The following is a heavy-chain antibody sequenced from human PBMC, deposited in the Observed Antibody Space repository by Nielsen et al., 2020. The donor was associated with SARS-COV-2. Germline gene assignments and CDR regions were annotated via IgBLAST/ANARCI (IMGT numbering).Heavy chain of an antibody. CDR3: ARDGSGSYYYPYFDY. CDR1: GFTFSSYA. D-gene: IGHD3-10*01. CDR2: ISYDGSNK. Sequence: GGSLRLSCAASGFTFSSYAMHWVRQAPGKRLEWVAVISYDGSNKYYADSVKGRFTISRDNSKNTLYLQMNSLRAEDTAVYYCARDGSGSYYYPYFDYWGQGTLVTVSS. V-gene: IGHV3-30-3*01. J-gene: IGHJ4*02.